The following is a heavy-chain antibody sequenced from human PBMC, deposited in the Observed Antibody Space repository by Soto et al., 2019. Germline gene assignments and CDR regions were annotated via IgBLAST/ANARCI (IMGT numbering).Heavy chain of an antibody. CDR3: ARVMSGSYLGHGYYVDN. CDR1: RYTFNGYY. V-gene: IGHV1-2*02. D-gene: IGHD1-26*01. Sequence: AAVTVSCRDSRYTFNGYYMHWVRPAAGRVLEWMGWIDPNSGGTDYAQKFQGRVTMTRDTSISTAYMELSRLRVDDTAVYYCARVMSGSYLGHGYYVDNWVQGTLVTVSS. CDR2: IDPNSGGT. J-gene: IGHJ4*02.